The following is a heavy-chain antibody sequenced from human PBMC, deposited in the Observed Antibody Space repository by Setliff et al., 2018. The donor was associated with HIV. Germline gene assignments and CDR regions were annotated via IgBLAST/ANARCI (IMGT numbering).Heavy chain of an antibody. J-gene: IGHJ4*02. Sequence: GEALKISCRASGYSFTSYWIAWVRQVPGKGLEWMGLIYPGGSDTRYSPSFQGQVTISLDQSTATAYLQWTSLKASDNAIFYCARGMTTVVICPDPTCSLYYLDYWGQGTPVTVSS. CDR1: GYSFTSYW. D-gene: IGHD4-17*01. CDR2: IYPGGSDT. CDR3: ARGMTTVVICPDPTCSLYYLDY. V-gene: IGHV5-51*01.